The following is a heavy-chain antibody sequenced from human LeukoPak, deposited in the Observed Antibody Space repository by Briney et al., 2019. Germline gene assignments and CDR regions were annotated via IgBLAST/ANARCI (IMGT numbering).Heavy chain of an antibody. CDR2: IYYSGST. CDR3: AGDQNFRGGSDAFDI. Sequence: SETLSLTCTVSGGSISSSSYYWGWIRQPPGKGLEWIGSIYYSGSTYYNPSLKSRVTISVDTSKNQFSLKLSSVTAADTAVYYCAGDQNFRGGSDAFDIWGQGTMVTVSS. V-gene: IGHV4-39*07. D-gene: IGHD2-15*01. J-gene: IGHJ3*02. CDR1: GGSISSSSYY.